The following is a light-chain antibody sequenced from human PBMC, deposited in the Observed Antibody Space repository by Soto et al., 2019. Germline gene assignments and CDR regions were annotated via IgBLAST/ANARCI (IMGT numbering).Light chain of an antibody. CDR1: QSISNF. J-gene: IGKJ4*01. V-gene: IGKV1-39*01. Sequence: SQMTQSPSSLSASVGDRVNITCRASQSISNFLNWYQQKPGKAPSLLIYAASSLQSGIPSRFSGSESGTDFILSITTLQPKDFATYFFQQSYTTPLSFGGGTEVDIK. CDR3: QQSYTTPLS. CDR2: AAS.